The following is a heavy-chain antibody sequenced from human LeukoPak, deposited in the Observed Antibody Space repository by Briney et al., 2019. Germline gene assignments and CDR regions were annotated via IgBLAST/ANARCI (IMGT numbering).Heavy chain of an antibody. J-gene: IGHJ3*02. CDR3: AKDRSLERRSNAFDT. V-gene: IGHV3-9*01. Sequence: PGGSLRLSCAASGFTFDDYAMPWVRQAPGKGLEWVSGISWNSGSIGYADSVKGRFTISRDNAKNSLYLQMNSLRAEDTALYYCAKDRSLERRSNAFDTWGQGTMVTVSS. D-gene: IGHD1-1*01. CDR1: GFTFDDYA. CDR2: ISWNSGSI.